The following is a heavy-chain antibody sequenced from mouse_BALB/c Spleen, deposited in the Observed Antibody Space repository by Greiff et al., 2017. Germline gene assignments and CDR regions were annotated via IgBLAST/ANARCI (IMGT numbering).Heavy chain of an antibody. V-gene: IGHV1-4*02. Sequence: QVQLKQSAAELARPGASVKMSCKASGYTFTSYTMHWVKQRPGQGLEWIGYINPSSGYTEYNQKFKDKTTLTADKSSSTAYMQLSSLTSEDSAVYYCARGDYGSSLAYWGQGTLVTVSA. D-gene: IGHD1-1*01. CDR1: GYTFTSYT. J-gene: IGHJ3*01. CDR3: ARGDYGSSLAY. CDR2: INPSSGYT.